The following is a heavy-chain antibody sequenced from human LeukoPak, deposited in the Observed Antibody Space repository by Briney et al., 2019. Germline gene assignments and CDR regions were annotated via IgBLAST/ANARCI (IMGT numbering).Heavy chain of an antibody. V-gene: IGHV4-59*11. CDR1: GGSISSHY. D-gene: IGHD2-2*02. CDR2: IYYSGIT. J-gene: IGHJ6*03. Sequence: SETLSLTCTVSGGSISSHYWSWIRQPPGKGLEWIGYIYYSGITNYNPSLKSRVTISVDTSKNQFSLKLSSVTAADTAVYYCARRNRVRGYCSSTSCYSYYYYYMDVWGKGTTVTVSS. CDR3: ARRNRVRGYCSSTSCYSYYYYYMDV.